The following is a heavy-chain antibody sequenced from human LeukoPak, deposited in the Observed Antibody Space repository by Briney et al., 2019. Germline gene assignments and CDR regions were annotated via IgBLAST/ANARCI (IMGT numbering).Heavy chain of an antibody. CDR2: INHSGST. Sequence: SETLSLTCAVYGGSFSGYYWNWIRQPPGKGLGWIGEINHSGSTSYNPSLKSRVTISIDTSKNQFSLKLSSVTAADTAVYYCARDFAFDIWGQGTMVTVSS. CDR1: GGSFSGYY. CDR3: ARDFAFDI. V-gene: IGHV4-34*01. J-gene: IGHJ3*02.